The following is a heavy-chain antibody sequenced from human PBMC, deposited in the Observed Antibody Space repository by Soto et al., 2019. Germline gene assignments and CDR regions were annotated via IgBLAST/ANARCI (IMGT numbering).Heavy chain of an antibody. Sequence: PGGSLRLSCAASGFSVSSNHMNWVRQAPGKGLEWVSVFYSGGSTYYADSAKGRFIIFRDISKNTLYLQMDTLRAEDTALYYCAKDPKAGPPYYFDYWGQGTLVTVSS. D-gene: IGHD6-13*01. CDR3: AKDPKAGPPYYFDY. CDR1: GFSVSSNH. V-gene: IGHV3-66*01. CDR2: FYSGGST. J-gene: IGHJ4*02.